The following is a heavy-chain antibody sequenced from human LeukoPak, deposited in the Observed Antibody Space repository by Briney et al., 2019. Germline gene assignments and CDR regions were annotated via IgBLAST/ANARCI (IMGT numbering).Heavy chain of an antibody. Sequence: ASVKVSCKASGYTFTSYDINWVRQATGQGLEWMGWMNPNSGNTGYAQKFQGRVTMTEDTSTDTAYMELSSLRSEDTAVYYCATVLYDSSGYSFDYWGQGTLVTVSS. D-gene: IGHD3-22*01. CDR2: MNPNSGNT. CDR3: ATVLYDSSGYSFDY. CDR1: GYTFTSYD. V-gene: IGHV1-8*01. J-gene: IGHJ4*02.